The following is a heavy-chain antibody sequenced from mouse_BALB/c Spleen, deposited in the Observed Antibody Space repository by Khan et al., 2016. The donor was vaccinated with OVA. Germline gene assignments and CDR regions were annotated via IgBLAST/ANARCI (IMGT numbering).Heavy chain of an antibody. CDR3: ARGNYYGYYFDY. D-gene: IGHD1-1*01. J-gene: IGHJ2*01. CDR1: GYSITSGYA. CDR2: ISYSGVT. Sequence: EVQLQESGPGLVKPSQSLSLTCTVTGYSITSGYAWNWIRQFPGNKLEWMGYISYSGVTSYTPSLKSRISITRDTSKNQSFLQLNSVTTEDTATSYCARGNYYGYYFDYWGQGTTLTVSS. V-gene: IGHV3-2*02.